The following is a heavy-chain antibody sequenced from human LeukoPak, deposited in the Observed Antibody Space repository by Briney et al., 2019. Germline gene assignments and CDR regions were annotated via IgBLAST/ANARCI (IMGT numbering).Heavy chain of an antibody. CDR1: GFTFSSYE. V-gene: IGHV3-7*04. Sequence: PGGSLRLSCAASGFTFSSYEMNWVRQAPGKGPEWVANIKQDGSEKYYVDSVEGRFTISRDNAKNSLYLQMNSLRAEDTSVYYCARAGIVAPDYWGQGTVVTVSS. CDR3: ARAGIVAPDY. D-gene: IGHD2-21*01. CDR2: IKQDGSEK. J-gene: IGHJ4*02.